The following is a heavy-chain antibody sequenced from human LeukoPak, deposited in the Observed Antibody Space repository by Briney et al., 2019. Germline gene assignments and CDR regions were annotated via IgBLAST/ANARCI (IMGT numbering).Heavy chain of an antibody. Sequence: ASVTVSCKASGYTFTSYGISWVRQAPGQGLEWMGWISAYNGNTNYAQKLQGRVTMTTDTSTRTAYMALRSLRSDDTAVYYCARDRARSDSSGDYWGQGTLVTVSS. CDR2: ISAYNGNT. CDR1: GYTFTSYG. J-gene: IGHJ4*02. V-gene: IGHV1-18*01. CDR3: ARDRARSDSSGDY. D-gene: IGHD3-22*01.